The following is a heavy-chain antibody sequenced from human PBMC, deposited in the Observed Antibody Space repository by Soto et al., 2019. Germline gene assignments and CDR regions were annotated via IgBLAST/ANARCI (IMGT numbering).Heavy chain of an antibody. CDR3: AKGNSWPPALVLDI. CDR2: IWYDGSNK. CDR1: GFTFSRHG. Sequence: PGGSLRLSCAASGFTFSRHGMHWVRQAPGKGLEWVAAIWYDGSNKFYADSVKGRFTISRDSSKNTLYLQMNSLRAEDTAVYYCAKGNSWPPALVLDIWGQGTMVTVSS. D-gene: IGHD1-7*01. V-gene: IGHV3-33*06. J-gene: IGHJ3*02.